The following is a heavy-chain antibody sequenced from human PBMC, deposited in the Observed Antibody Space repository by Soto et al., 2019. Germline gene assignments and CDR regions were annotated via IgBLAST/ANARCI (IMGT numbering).Heavy chain of an antibody. CDR3: TRGAYAYGYDTWFDP. Sequence: PSETLSLTCTVSGGSISGSSHYWGWVRQAPGNGLEWIGSIHYSGTTYYNPSLKSLLSIPVDPSNNQISLKLSSVTAADTAVYYCTRGAYAYGYDTWFDPWGQGTLVTVSS. D-gene: IGHD5-18*01. CDR2: IHYSGTT. V-gene: IGHV4-39*01. CDR1: GGSISGSSHY. J-gene: IGHJ5*02.